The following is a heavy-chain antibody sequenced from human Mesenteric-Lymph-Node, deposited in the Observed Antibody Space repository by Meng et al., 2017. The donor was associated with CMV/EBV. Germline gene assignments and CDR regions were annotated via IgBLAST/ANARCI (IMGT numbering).Heavy chain of an antibody. V-gene: IGHV4-34*01. D-gene: IGHD5-18*01. Sequence: GSLRLSCTIYDGSFTNYYWSWIRQPPGKGLEWIGEINDSGSANYNPSLKSRATISLDTSKNQFSLTLTSVTAADTAVYYCARGEGYSYNYDFYGMSVWGQGTTVTVSS. CDR1: DGSFTNYY. CDR3: ARGEGYSYNYDFYGMSV. CDR2: INDSGSA. J-gene: IGHJ6*02.